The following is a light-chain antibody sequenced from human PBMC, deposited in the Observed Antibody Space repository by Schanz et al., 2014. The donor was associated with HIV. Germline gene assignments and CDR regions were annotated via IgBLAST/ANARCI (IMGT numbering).Light chain of an antibody. CDR2: ASS. Sequence: EIVLTQSPDTLSLSPGERATLSCRASQTVSSSSLAWYQQKPGQSPRLLIYASSSRATGIPDRFSGSGSGTDFTLTIIRLEPEDSAVYYCQQYLKSPITFGQGTRLEIK. CDR1: QTVSSSS. V-gene: IGKV3-20*01. J-gene: IGKJ5*01. CDR3: QQYLKSPIT.